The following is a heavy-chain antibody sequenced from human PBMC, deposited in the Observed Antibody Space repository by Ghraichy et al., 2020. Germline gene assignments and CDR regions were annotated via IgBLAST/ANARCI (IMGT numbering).Heavy chain of an antibody. Sequence: SETLSLTCTVSGGSISSSSYYWGWIRQPPGKGLEWIGSIYYSGSTYYNPSLKSRVTISVDTSKNQFSLKLSSVTAADTAVYYCAIGYGDYVNWFDPWGQGTLVTVSS. V-gene: IGHV4-39*07. J-gene: IGHJ5*02. CDR1: GGSISSSSYY. D-gene: IGHD4-17*01. CDR2: IYYSGST. CDR3: AIGYGDYVNWFDP.